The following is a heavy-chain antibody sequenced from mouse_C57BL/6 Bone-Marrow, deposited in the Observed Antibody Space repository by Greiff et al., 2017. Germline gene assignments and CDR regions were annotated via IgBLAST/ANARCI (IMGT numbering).Heavy chain of an antibody. CDR1: GYAFSSSW. CDR2: IYPGDGDT. D-gene: IGHD2-4*01. V-gene: IGHV1-82*01. CDR3: ARWGYDYDGGAWFAD. J-gene: IGHJ3*01. Sequence: VQVVESGPELVKPGASVKISCKASGYAFSSSWMNWVKQRPGKGLEWIGRIYPGDGDTNYNGKFKGKATLTADKSSSTAYMQLSSLTSEDSAVYFCARWGYDYDGGAWFADWGQGTLVTVSA.